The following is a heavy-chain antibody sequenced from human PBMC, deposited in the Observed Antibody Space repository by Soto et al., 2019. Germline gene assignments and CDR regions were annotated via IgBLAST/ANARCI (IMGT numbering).Heavy chain of an antibody. V-gene: IGHV3-23*01. CDR2: ISGSGGST. D-gene: IGHD3-10*01. Sequence: PGGSLRLSCAASGFTFSSYAMSWVRQAPGKGLEWVSAISGSGGSTYYADSVKGRFTISRDNSKNTLYLQMNSLRAEDTAVYYCAKDKAYYYGSGSSRQYNWFDPWGQGTLVTVSS. CDR1: GFTFSSYA. CDR3: AKDKAYYYGSGSSRQYNWFDP. J-gene: IGHJ5*02.